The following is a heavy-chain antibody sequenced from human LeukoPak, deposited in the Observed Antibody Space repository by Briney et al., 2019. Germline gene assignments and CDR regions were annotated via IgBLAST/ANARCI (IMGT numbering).Heavy chain of an antibody. V-gene: IGHV3-74*01. Sequence: GGSLRLSCAASGFTFSSYWMHWVRQAPGKGLVWVSRINSDGSSTSYADSVKDRFTISRDNAKNTLYLQMNSLRAEDTAVYYCARHYYYYGMDVWGQGTTVTVSS. CDR1: GFTFSSYW. CDR2: INSDGSST. CDR3: ARHYYYYGMDV. J-gene: IGHJ6*02.